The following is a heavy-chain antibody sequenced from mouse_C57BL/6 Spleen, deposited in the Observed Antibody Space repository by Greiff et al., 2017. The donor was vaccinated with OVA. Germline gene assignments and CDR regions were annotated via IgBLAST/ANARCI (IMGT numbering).Heavy chain of an antibody. CDR3: ARFRSYFDY. J-gene: IGHJ2*01. V-gene: IGHV1-55*01. D-gene: IGHD1-3*01. Sequence: VQLQQPGAELVMPGASVKLSCKASGYTFTSYWITWVKQRPGQGLEWIGDIYPGSGSTNYNEKFKSKATLTVDISSSTAYMQLSSLTSEDSAVYYCARFRSYFDYWGQGTTLTVSS. CDR2: IYPGSGST. CDR1: GYTFTSYW.